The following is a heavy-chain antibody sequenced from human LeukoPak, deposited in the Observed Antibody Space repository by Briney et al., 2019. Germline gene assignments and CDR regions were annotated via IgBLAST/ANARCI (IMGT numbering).Heavy chain of an antibody. D-gene: IGHD3-10*01. CDR1: GFTFSGYW. V-gene: IGHV3-23*01. CDR2: ISGSGGST. J-gene: IGHJ6*03. CDR3: AIAPYYYGSEYYMDV. Sequence: GGSLRLSCAASGFTFSGYWMHWVRQAPGKGLEWVSAISGSGGSTYYADSVKGRFTISRDNSKNTLYLQMNSLRAEDTAVYYCAIAPYYYGSEYYMDVWGKGTTVTISS.